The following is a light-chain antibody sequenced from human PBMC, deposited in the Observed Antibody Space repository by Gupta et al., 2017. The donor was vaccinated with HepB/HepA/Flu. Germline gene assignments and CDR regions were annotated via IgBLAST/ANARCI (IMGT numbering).Light chain of an antibody. CDR2: DVS. J-gene: IGKJ2*01. CDR3: QQYDELPYT. CDR1: QDIRNY. Sequence: DIQMTQSPSSLSASVGDRVTITCRASQDIRNYLNWYQQKPGKAPQVLIYDVSNLERRVPSRFSGSGSGTDFHFTISSLQPEDIATYFCQQYDELPYTFGQGTKLEI. V-gene: IGKV1-33*01.